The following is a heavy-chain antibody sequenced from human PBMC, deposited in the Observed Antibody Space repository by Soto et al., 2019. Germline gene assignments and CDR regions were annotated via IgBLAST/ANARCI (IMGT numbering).Heavy chain of an antibody. Sequence: QVQLVQSGAEVKKPGSSVKVSCKTSGGTFSSFAISWVRQAPGQGLEWMGGIVPMFGTSNYAQKFQGRLTITADESTTTAYMELSSLRSDDTAVYYCATNPYCGGDCYHFDYWGQVTQVTVSS. J-gene: IGHJ4*02. CDR3: ATNPYCGGDCYHFDY. D-gene: IGHD2-21*02. V-gene: IGHV1-69*01. CDR2: IVPMFGTS. CDR1: GGTFSSFA.